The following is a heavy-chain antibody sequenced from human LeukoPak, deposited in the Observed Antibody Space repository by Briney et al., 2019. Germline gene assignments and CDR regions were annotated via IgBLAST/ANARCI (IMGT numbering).Heavy chain of an antibody. V-gene: IGHV4-59*01. D-gene: IGHD5-24*01. CDR3: ARELDGNGGWFDP. CDR1: GDSISDYY. Sequence: SETLSLTCTVSGDSISDYYWSWIRQPPGRGLEWIGEGYYSGSTHYNPSLKSRVTISVDTSKNQFSLRLRSVTAADTAVYYCARELDGNGGWFDPWGQGTLVTVSS. CDR2: GYYSGST. J-gene: IGHJ5*02.